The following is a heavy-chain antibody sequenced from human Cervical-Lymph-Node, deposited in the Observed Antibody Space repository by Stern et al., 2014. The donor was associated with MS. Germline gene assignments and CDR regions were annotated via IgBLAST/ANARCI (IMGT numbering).Heavy chain of an antibody. CDR3: TRDNPYCTGGTCLGFDY. CDR1: GFTFDECT. CDR2: ISWNSGNM. J-gene: IGHJ4*02. D-gene: IGHD2-15*01. V-gene: IGHV3-9*01. Sequence: EVQLLQSGGGLVQPGRSLRLSCAASGFTFDECTMHWVRQAPGKGLEWVSGISWNSGNMSYAYSGKGRCAISRDNAKNSLYLQMNSLRTEDTVFYYCTRDNPYCTGGTCLGFDYWGQGTLVTVSS.